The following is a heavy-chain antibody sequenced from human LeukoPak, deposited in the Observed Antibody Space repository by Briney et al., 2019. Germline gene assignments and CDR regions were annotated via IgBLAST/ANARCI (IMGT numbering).Heavy chain of an antibody. D-gene: IGHD3-10*01. CDR3: ARAGSGSYYNWFDP. J-gene: IGHJ5*02. V-gene: IGHV1-18*01. CDR2: ISAYNGNT. CDR1: GYTSTSYG. Sequence: GASVKVSCKASGYTSTSYGISWVRQAPGQGLEWMGWISAYNGNTNYAQKLQGRVTMTTDTSTSTAYMELRSLRSDDTAVYYCARAGSGSYYNWFDPWGQGTLVTVSS.